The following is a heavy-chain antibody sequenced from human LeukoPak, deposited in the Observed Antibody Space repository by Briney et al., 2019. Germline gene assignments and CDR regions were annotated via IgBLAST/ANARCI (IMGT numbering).Heavy chain of an antibody. CDR2: INPNSGGT. CDR1: GCTFTGYY. D-gene: IGHD6-13*01. CDR3: ARDRGQYSSSWYGGGFDP. Sequence: GASVKVSCKASGCTFTGYYMHWVRQAPGQGLEWMGWINPNSGGTNYAQKFQGRVTMTRDTSISTAYMELSRLRSDDTAVYYCARDRGQYSSSWYGGGFDPWGQGTLVTVSS. V-gene: IGHV1-2*02. J-gene: IGHJ5*02.